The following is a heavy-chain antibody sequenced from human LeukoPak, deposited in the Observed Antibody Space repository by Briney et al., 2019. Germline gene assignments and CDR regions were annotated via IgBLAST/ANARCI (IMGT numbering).Heavy chain of an antibody. D-gene: IGHD2-21*02. Sequence: ASVKVSCKASGYTFTSYYMHWVRQAPGQGLEWMGIINPSGGSTSYAQKFQGRVTMTRDTSTSTIYMELSSLRSEDTAVYYCARALVVVTRFDYWGQGTLVTVSS. CDR2: INPSGGST. CDR3: ARALVVVTRFDY. J-gene: IGHJ4*02. CDR1: GYTFTSYY. V-gene: IGHV1-46*01.